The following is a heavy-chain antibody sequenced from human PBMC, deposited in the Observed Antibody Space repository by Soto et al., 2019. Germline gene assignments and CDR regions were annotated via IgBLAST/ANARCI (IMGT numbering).Heavy chain of an antibody. V-gene: IGHV1-69*01. D-gene: IGHD2-15*01. CDR1: GGTFNNYA. CDR2: IIPMFETV. J-gene: IGHJ6*02. CDR3: ARGLRTGNYGMDV. Sequence: QEQLLQSGAEVRKPGSSVKVSCKASGGTFNNYAVSWVRQAPGQVLEWMGGIIPMFETVNYAQRFQGRLTMAADESTSTAYMELTSLTSADTAIYFCARGLRTGNYGMDVWGQGTTVTVSS.